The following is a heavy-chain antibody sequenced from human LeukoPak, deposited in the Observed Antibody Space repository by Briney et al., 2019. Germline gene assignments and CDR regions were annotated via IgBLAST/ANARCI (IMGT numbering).Heavy chain of an antibody. CDR3: AKDMSYDSSGYYYSYFDY. D-gene: IGHD3-22*01. CDR2: INPNSGGT. CDR1: GYTFTGYY. V-gene: IGHV1-2*02. Sequence: ASVKVSCKASGYTFTGYYMHWVRQAPGQGLEWMGWINPNSGGTNYAQKFQGRVTMTRDTSISTAYMELSRLRSDDTALYYCAKDMSYDSSGYYYSYFDYWGQGTLVTVSS. J-gene: IGHJ4*02.